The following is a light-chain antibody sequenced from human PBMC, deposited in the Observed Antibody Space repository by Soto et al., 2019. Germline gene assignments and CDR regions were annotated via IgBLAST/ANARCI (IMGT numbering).Light chain of an antibody. Sequence: QSALTQPSSASGSPGQSVTISCTGTSSDVGGYNYVSWYQQHPDKAPKLMIYEVTKRPSGVPDRFSGSKSGNTASLTVSGLQAEDEADYYCSSYAGSNNFVFGTGTKLTVL. J-gene: IGLJ1*01. CDR2: EVT. CDR1: SSDVGGYNY. CDR3: SSYAGSNNFV. V-gene: IGLV2-8*01.